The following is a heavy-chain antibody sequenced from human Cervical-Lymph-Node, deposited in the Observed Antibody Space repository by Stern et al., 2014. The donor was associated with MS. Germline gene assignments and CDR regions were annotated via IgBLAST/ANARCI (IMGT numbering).Heavy chain of an antibody. Sequence: QVPLRESGPALVKPTQTLTLTCTFSGFSLISSGMSVSWIRQPPGKALEWLARIDWADDKFYSTSLRTRLTIAKDTSKNQVVLTMTNVDPVDTATYYCARTNVPHSPGFTFSYYYYAMDVWGQGTTVTVSS. V-gene: IGHV2-70*17. CDR3: ARTNVPHSPGFTFSYYYYAMDV. D-gene: IGHD2-21*01. CDR1: GFSLISSGMS. CDR2: IDWADDK. J-gene: IGHJ6*02.